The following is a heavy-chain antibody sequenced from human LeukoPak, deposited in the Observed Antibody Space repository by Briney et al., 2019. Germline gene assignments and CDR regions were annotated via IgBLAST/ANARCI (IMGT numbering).Heavy chain of an antibody. V-gene: IGHV1-18*01. CDR3: ARDQMFPTDPGNFDY. D-gene: IGHD3-10*02. CDR1: GDTFTSYG. J-gene: IGHJ4*02. CDR2: ISAYNGNT. Sequence: GASVKVSCKASGDTFTSYGIRWVRQAPGQGLEWMGWISAYNGNTNYAQKLQGRVTMTTDTSTSTAYMELRSLRSDDTAVYYCARDQMFPTDPGNFDYWGQGTLVTVSS.